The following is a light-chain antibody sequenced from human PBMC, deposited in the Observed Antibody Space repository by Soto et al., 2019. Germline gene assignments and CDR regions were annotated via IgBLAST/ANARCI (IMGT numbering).Light chain of an antibody. CDR1: TTDIGGYNY. V-gene: IGLV2-14*01. Sequence: QSVLTQPASVSGSPGQSITISCTGATTDIGGYNYVSWYQHHPGKAPKLIIYEVSNRPSGVSNRFSGSKSGNTASLTVSGLQTEDEADYYCSSYTSNSNWIFGGGTKLTVL. J-gene: IGLJ3*02. CDR2: EVS. CDR3: SSYTSNSNWI.